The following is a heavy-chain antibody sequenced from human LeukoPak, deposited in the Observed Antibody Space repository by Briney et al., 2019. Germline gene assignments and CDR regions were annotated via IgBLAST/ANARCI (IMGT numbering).Heavy chain of an antibody. Sequence: SETLSLTCTVSGGSISSYYWSWIRQPPGKGLEWIGYIYYSGSTNYNPSLKSRVTISVDTSKNQFSLKLSSVTAADTAVYYCARDLAVGGAGDAFDIWGQGTMVTVSS. D-gene: IGHD1-14*01. CDR2: IYYSGST. CDR3: ARDLAVGGAGDAFDI. V-gene: IGHV4-59*01. J-gene: IGHJ3*02. CDR1: GGSISSYY.